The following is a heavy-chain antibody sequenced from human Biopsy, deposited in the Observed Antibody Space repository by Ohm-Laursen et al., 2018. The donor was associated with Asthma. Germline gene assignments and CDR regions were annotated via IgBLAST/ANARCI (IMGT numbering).Heavy chain of an antibody. CDR2: ISSSSRTL. D-gene: IGHD5-18*01. V-gene: IGHV3-48*02. CDR3: ARFKRGYSYGYAGVFDY. Sequence: SLRLSCAAPGFTFSSYSMNWVRRAPGKGLEWVSYISSSSRTLYYADSVKGRFTISRDNAKNSLYLQMNSLRDEDTAVYYCARFKRGYSYGYAGVFDYWGQGTLVTVSS. J-gene: IGHJ4*02. CDR1: GFTFSSYS.